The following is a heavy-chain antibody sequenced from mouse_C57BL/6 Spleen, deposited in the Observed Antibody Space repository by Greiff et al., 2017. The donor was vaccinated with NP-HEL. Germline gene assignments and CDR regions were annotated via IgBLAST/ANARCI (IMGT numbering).Heavy chain of an antibody. V-gene: IGHV5-9-1*02. D-gene: IGHD2-3*01. CDR2: ISSGGDYI. J-gene: IGHJ4*01. CDR3: TRVGDDGYYDYYAMDY. Sequence: DVMLVESGEGLVKPGGSLKLSCAASGFTFSSYAMSWVRQTPEKRLEWVAYISSGGDYIYYADTVKGRFTISRDNARNTLYLQMSSLKSEDTAMYYCTRVGDDGYYDYYAMDYWGQGTSVTVSS. CDR1: GFTFSSYA.